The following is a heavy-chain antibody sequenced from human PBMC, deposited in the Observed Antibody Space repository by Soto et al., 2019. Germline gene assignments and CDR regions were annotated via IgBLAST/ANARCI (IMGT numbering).Heavy chain of an antibody. D-gene: IGHD6-19*01. CDR3: ARQEEYSSGWYGSGFDY. Sequence: PGESLKLSCKGSGYSFTSYWIGWVRQMPGKGLEWMGIIYPGDSDTRYSPSFQGQVTISADKSISTAYLQWSSLKASDTAMYYCARQEEYSSGWYGSGFDYWGQGTLVTVSS. CDR2: IYPGDSDT. J-gene: IGHJ4*02. V-gene: IGHV5-51*01. CDR1: GYSFTSYW.